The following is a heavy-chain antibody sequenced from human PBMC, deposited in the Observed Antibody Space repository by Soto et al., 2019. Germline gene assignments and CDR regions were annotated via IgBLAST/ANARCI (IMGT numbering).Heavy chain of an antibody. Sequence: WPSVKVSCKASGYTFTSYGISWVRQAPGQGLEWMGWISAYNGNTNYAQKLQGRVTMTTDTSTSTAYMELRSLRSDDTAVYYCARSRPLLRYFDWLPYYYYYYGMDVWGQGTTVTVSS. CDR3: ARSRPLLRYFDWLPYYYYYYGMDV. CDR2: ISAYNGNT. CDR1: GYTFTSYG. J-gene: IGHJ6*02. V-gene: IGHV1-18*04. D-gene: IGHD3-9*01.